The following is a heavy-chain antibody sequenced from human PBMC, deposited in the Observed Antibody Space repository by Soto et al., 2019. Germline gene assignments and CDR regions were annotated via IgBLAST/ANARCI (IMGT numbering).Heavy chain of an antibody. Sequence: ASVKGDCKASGYTFTSYYMHWVRHAPGQGLEWMGIINPSGGSTSYAQKFQGRVTMTRDTSTSTVYMELSSLRSEDTAVYYCARDLWSDQPDNNYYYYGMDVWGQGITVTVYS. CDR2: INPSGGST. V-gene: IGHV1-46*01. CDR3: ARDLWSDQPDNNYYYYGMDV. CDR1: GYTFTSYY. J-gene: IGHJ6*02. D-gene: IGHD3-3*01.